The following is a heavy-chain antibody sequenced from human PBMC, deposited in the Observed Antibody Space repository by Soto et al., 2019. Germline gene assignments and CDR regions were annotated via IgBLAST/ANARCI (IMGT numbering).Heavy chain of an antibody. D-gene: IGHD2-8*01. CDR1: GGSIISSGFS. CDR2: AYYSGNT. J-gene: IGHJ5*02. V-gene: IGHV4-39*01. Sequence: SETLSLTCTVSGGSIISSGFSRGWVRQPPGKGLEWIGCAYYSGNTYYNPSLKRRVTISVDTSGNQFSLRLNSVTAADTAVYYCTKVSSGWFDPWGQGTLVTVSS. CDR3: TKVSSGWFDP.